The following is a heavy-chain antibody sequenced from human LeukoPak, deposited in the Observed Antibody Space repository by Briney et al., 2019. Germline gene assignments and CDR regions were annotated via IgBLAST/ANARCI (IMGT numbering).Heavy chain of an antibody. V-gene: IGHV3-30-3*01. CDR1: GFTFSSYA. D-gene: IGHD3-16*02. CDR3: ARQESSYDYVWGSYRYYYYYYMDV. CDR2: ISYDGSNK. J-gene: IGHJ6*03. Sequence: GRSLRLSCAASGFTFSSYAMHWVRQASGKGLEWVAVISYDGSNKYYADSVKGRFTISRDNSKNTLYLQMNSLRAEDTAVYYCARQESSYDYVWGSYRYYYYYYMDVWGKGTTVTVSS.